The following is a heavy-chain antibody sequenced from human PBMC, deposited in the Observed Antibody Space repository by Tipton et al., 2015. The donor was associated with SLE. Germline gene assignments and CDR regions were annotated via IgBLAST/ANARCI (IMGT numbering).Heavy chain of an antibody. V-gene: IGHV3-21*01. CDR2: ISSSSTYI. J-gene: IGHJ3*02. CDR3: ARDRYYDSTSRDAFDI. CDR1: GLTFTTYA. D-gene: IGHD3-22*01. Sequence: SLRLSCTASGLTFTTYAMAWVRQAPGKGLEWVSSISSSSTYIYYADSVKGRFTISRDNAKNSLYLQMNSLRAEDTAVYYCARDRYYDSTSRDAFDIWGQGTMVTVSS.